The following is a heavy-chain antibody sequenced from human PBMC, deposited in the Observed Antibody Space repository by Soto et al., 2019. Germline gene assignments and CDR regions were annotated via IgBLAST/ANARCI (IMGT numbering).Heavy chain of an antibody. V-gene: IGHV3-23*01. Sequence: EVQLLESGGGLVQPGGSLRLSCAASGFTFSNYAMNWVRQAPGKGLEWVSVISGSGGSTYYADSVKGRFTLSRDNSKTTLFLQMNSLRAEDTAVYYCAKAHNWKWGDGMDVWGQGTTVTVSS. CDR1: GFTFSNYA. J-gene: IGHJ6*02. CDR2: ISGSGGST. D-gene: IGHD1-20*01. CDR3: AKAHNWKWGDGMDV.